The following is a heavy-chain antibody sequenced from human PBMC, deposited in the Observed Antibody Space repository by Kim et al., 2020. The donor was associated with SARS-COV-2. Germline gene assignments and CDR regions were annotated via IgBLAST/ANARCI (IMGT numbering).Heavy chain of an antibody. V-gene: IGHV1-46*01. Sequence: SYAQKFQGRVTMTRDTSTSTVSMELSSLGSEYTAVYYCARDQKWLRSFDYWGQGTLVTVSS. D-gene: IGHD5-12*01. J-gene: IGHJ4*02. CDR3: ARDQKWLRSFDY.